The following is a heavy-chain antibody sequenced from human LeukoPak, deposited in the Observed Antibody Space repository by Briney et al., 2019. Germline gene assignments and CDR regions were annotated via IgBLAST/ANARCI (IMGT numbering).Heavy chain of an antibody. D-gene: IGHD1-26*01. CDR1: GFTFNTYR. Sequence: TGGSLRLSCAASGFTFNTYRMHWVRQAPGKGLVWVSRINSDGSSSTYADSVKGRFTISRDNAKNTLYLQMNSLRAEDTAVYYCARGRWYSDYWGQGILVTVSS. CDR2: INSDGSSS. CDR3: ARGRWYSDY. J-gene: IGHJ4*02. V-gene: IGHV3-74*01.